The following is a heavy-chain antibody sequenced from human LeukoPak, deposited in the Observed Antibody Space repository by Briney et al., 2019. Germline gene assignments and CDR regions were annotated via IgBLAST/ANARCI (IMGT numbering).Heavy chain of an antibody. J-gene: IGHJ4*02. D-gene: IGHD5-24*01. V-gene: IGHV3-7*01. Sequence: GGSLRLSCAASGFTFSSYWMSWVRQAPGKGLEWVANIKQDGSEKYYVDSVKGRFTISRDNAKNSLYLQMNSLRAEDTTVYYCAREGDGYNYGYWGQGTLVTVSS. CDR2: IKQDGSEK. CDR1: GFTFSSYW. CDR3: AREGDGYNYGY.